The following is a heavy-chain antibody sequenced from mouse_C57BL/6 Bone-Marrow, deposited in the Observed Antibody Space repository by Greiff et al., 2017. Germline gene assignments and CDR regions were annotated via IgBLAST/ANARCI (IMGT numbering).Heavy chain of an antibody. J-gene: IGHJ2*01. V-gene: IGHV1-55*01. CDR1: GYTFTSYW. CDR3: ARSGPRGRSFDY. Sequence: QVQLKESGPELVKPGASVKISCKASGYTFTSYWITWVKQRPGQGLEWIGDIYPTSGRTNYNEKFKSKAILTVDTSSNTAYMQLSSLTSEDSAVFYCARSGPRGRSFDYWGQGTTLTVSS. CDR2: IYPTSGRT. D-gene: IGHD3-3*01.